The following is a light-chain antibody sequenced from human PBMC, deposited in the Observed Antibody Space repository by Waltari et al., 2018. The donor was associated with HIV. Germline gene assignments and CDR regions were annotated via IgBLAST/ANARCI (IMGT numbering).Light chain of an antibody. CDR3: SSHAGSKVV. CDR2: DVI. CDR1: SSDVGGYNY. J-gene: IGLJ2*01. Sequence: QSALTQPPSASGSPGQSVTLSCTGTSSDVGGYNYVSWHQQHPGKAPKLMIYDVIKRPYGVPDRFPGSKSGNTASLTVSGLQPEDEADYYCSSHAGSKVVFGGGTRLTVL. V-gene: IGLV2-8*01.